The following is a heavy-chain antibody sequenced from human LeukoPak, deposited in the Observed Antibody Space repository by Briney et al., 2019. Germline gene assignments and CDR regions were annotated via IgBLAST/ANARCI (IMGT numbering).Heavy chain of an antibody. CDR2: IKGDGSST. D-gene: IGHD2-2*01. Sequence: GGSLRLSCAASGFTFTTYWMHWVRQVPGKGLVWVARIKGDGSSTRHADSMKGRFTISRDNAKNTLYLQMNSLRAEDTAVYYCARDTPPYCSSTSCYFGYWGQGTLVTVSS. CDR3: ARDTPPYCSSTSCYFGY. V-gene: IGHV3-74*01. CDR1: GFTFTTYW. J-gene: IGHJ4*02.